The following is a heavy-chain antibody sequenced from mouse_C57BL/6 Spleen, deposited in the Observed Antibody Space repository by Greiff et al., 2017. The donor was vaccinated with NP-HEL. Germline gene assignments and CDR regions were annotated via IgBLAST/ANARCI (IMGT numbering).Heavy chain of an antibody. CDR2: IGSGSGST. Sequence: FQLQQSGAELVKPGASVKISCKASGYTFTDYYINWVTQRPGQGLEWIGNIGSGSGSTFYNEKFKGQATLTADKSSSTAYMQLISLTSEDSAVYFCAAGSSYYFDYWGQGTTLTVSS. CDR1: GYTFTDYY. J-gene: IGHJ2*01. V-gene: IGHV1-77*01. D-gene: IGHD1-1*01. CDR3: AAGSSYYFDY.